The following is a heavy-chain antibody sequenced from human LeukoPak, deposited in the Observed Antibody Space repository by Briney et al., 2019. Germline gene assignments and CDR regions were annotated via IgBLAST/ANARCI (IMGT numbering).Heavy chain of an antibody. V-gene: IGHV1-18*04. J-gene: IGHJ4*02. CDR3: AREDGDYVYFDY. D-gene: IGHD4-17*01. CDR2: ISAYNGNT. CDR1: GYTFTGYY. Sequence: ASVKVSCKASGYTFTGYYMHWVRQAPGQGLEWMGWISAYNGNTNYAQKLQGRVTMTTDTSTSTAYMELRSLRSDDTAVYYCAREDGDYVYFDYWGQGTLVTVSS.